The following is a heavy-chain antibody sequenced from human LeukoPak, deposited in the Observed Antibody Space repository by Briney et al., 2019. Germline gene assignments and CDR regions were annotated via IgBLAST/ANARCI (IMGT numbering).Heavy chain of an antibody. J-gene: IGHJ4*02. CDR2: IKQDGREK. D-gene: IGHD1-26*01. Sequence: GGSLRLSCAASGFTFTCCWMSWVRQTPGKGLEWAASIKQDGREKFYADSVQGRFTISRDNAKNSLYLQVNSLRAEDTAVYYCARVPGRTRYFDSWGQGILVTVSS. V-gene: IGHV3-7*01. CDR3: ARVPGRTRYFDS. CDR1: GFTFTCCW.